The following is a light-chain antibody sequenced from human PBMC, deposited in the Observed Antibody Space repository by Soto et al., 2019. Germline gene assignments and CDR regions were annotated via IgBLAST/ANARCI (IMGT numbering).Light chain of an antibody. J-gene: IGKJ1*01. CDR1: QSISSY. V-gene: IGKV1-39*01. CDR3: QQGYTTPRT. CDR2: AAS. Sequence: DIQMTQSPSSLSASVGDRVTITCRASQSISSYLNWYQQKPGKAPKLLIYAASSLQSGVPSRVSGSGSGTDFTLTISSLQPEDFATYYCQQGYTTPRTFGQGTKVEI.